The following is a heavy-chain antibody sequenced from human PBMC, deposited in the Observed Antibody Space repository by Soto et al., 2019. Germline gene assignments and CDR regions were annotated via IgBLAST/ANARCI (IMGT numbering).Heavy chain of an antibody. CDR1: GFTFSNAW. J-gene: IGHJ6*03. V-gene: IGHV3-73*01. CDR2: IRSKANSYAT. Sequence: GGSLRLSCAASGFTFSNAWINWVRQAPGKGLEWVGRIRSKANSYATAYAASVEGRFTISRDDSKSTAYLQMSSLITEDTAVYYFASPLGGIIESYYYYYMDVWGKGTTVTVSS. D-gene: IGHD3-16*01. CDR3: ASPLGGIIESYYYYYMDV.